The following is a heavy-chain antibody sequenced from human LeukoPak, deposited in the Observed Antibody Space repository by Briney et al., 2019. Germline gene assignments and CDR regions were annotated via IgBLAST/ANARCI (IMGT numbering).Heavy chain of an antibody. CDR3: ASTYSSSWYGHFDY. V-gene: IGHV3-48*04. D-gene: IGHD6-13*01. J-gene: IGHJ4*02. Sequence: PGGSLRLSCAASGFTFSSSSMNWVRQAPGKGLEWVSYISSSRATIYYADSVKGRFTISRDNAKNSLYLQMNSLRAEDTALYYCASTYSSSWYGHFDYWGQGTLVTVSS. CDR1: GFTFSSSS. CDR2: ISSSRATI.